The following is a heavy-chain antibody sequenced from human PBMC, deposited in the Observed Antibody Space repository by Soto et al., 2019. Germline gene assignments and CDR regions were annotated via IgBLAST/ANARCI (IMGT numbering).Heavy chain of an antibody. V-gene: IGHV1-8*01. Sequence: ASVKVSCKASGYTFTNSDINWVRQAPGQGLEWMGWMNPDSGHAAYAQKFQGRVTLTTSTSTSTPCMEMRSLGSEDTAVYYCARRRHCSSGICYYGLDNWGQGTLVTVSS. J-gene: IGHJ4*02. CDR2: MNPDSGHA. CDR3: ARRRHCSSGICYYGLDN. CDR1: GYTFTNSD. D-gene: IGHD6-25*01.